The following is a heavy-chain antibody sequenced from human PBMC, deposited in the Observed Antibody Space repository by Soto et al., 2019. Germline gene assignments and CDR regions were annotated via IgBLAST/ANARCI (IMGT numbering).Heavy chain of an antibody. CDR2: ISYDGSNK. V-gene: IGHV3-30-3*01. CDR1: GFTFSSYA. CDR3: ARVFDTVDITILATYYYYYGMDV. D-gene: IGHD3-3*01. Sequence: GGSLRLSCAASGFTFSSYAMHWVRQAPGKGLEWVAVISYDGSNKYYADSVKGRFTISRDNSKNTLYLQMNSLRAEDTAVYYCARVFDTVDITILATYYYYYGMDVWGQGTTVTVSS. J-gene: IGHJ6*02.